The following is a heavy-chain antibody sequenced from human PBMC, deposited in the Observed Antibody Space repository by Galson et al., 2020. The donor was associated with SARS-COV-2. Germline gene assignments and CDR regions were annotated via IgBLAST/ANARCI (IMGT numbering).Heavy chain of an antibody. CDR2: INPIYATP. CDR3: ATPPWDYITSWYYFYH. V-gene: IGHV1-69*01. CDR1: GGTFNNYA. D-gene: IGHD1-26*01. J-gene: IGHJ4*02. Sequence: KISCKASGGTFNNYAISWVRQAPGQGLEWMGGINPIYATPNYAQKFQGRVTITADESMSTAYMELRSLRSEDTAIYYCATPPWDYITSWYYFYHWGQGTLVTVSS.